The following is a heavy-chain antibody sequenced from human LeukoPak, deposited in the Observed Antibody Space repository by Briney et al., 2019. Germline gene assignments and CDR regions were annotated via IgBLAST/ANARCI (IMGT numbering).Heavy chain of an antibody. J-gene: IGHJ4*02. V-gene: IGHV4-30-4*01. D-gene: IGHD6-13*01. CDR3: ARVCEDSSSWYVDY. CDR1: GGSISSGDYY. CDR2: IYYSGST. Sequence: PQTLSLTCTVSGGSISSGDYYWSWIRQPPGKGLEWIGYIYYSGSTYYNPSLKSRVTISVDTSKNQFSLKLSSVTAADTAVYYCARVCEDSSSWYVDYWGQGTLVTVSS.